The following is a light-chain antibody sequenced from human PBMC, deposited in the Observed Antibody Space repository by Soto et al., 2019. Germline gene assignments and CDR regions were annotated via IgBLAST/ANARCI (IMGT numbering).Light chain of an antibody. CDR1: SSDVGYYKY. V-gene: IGLV2-14*01. J-gene: IGLJ1*01. CDR2: EVS. Sequence: QSALTQPASVSGSPVQSITISCTGTSSDVGYYKYVSWYQQHPGKAPKLMIYEVSNRPSGVSNRFSGSKSGNTSSLTISGLQAEDETDYYCFSYTSSGTYVFGTGTKVTVL. CDR3: FSYTSSGTYV.